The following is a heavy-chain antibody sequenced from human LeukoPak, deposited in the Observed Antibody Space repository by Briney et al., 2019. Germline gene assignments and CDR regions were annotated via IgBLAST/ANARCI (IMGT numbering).Heavy chain of an antibody. J-gene: IGHJ3*02. CDR3: ARRNDFDI. V-gene: IGHV4-4*08. Sequence: PSETLSLTCTVSGCSITGYHWSWIRQPPGKGLEWIGYIYSSGSTEYRPSLKSRATISADTSKNQFSLKLTSVTAAGTAIYYCARRNDFDIWGQGTMVTVSS. CDR2: IYSSGST. CDR1: GCSITGYH.